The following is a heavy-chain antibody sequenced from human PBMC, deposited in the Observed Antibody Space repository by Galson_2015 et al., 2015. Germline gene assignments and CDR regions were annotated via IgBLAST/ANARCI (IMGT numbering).Heavy chain of an antibody. CDR3: ARAPSYRTGPTCPVDT. D-gene: IGHD3-16*02. J-gene: IGHJ5*02. Sequence: SLRLSCAASEVAFDSYAFTWVRQAPGKGLEWVSALSSSGGAAFYAVSVKGRFTISRDNSKNTLSLQMSSLRVEDTAIYYCARAPSYRTGPTCPVDTWGQGTLVTVSS. CDR2: LSSSGGAA. CDR1: EVAFDSYA. V-gene: IGHV3-23*01.